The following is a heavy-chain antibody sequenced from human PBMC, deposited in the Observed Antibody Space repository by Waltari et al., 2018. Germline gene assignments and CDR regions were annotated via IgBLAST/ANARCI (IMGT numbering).Heavy chain of an antibody. V-gene: IGHV1-69*01. D-gene: IGHD5-12*01. CDR2: IIPIFGTA. CDR1: GGTFSSHS. CDR3: ARDGGEATISGSYYGMDV. Sequence: QVQLVQSGAEVKKPGSSVKVSCKASGGTFSSHSIRWVRQPPGQGLEWMGGIIPIFGTANYAQKFQGRVTITADESTSTAYMELSSLRSEDTAVYYCARDGGEATISGSYYGMDVWGQGTTVTVSS. J-gene: IGHJ6*02.